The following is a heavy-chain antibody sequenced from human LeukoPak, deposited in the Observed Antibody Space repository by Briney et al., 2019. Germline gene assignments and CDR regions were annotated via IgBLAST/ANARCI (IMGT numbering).Heavy chain of an antibody. D-gene: IGHD3-9*01. CDR3: ARDKYDILTGYFRDHWFDP. Sequence: SETLSLTCTVSGGSISSYYWSWIRQPPGKGLEWIGYIYYSGSTNYNPSLKSRVTISVDTSKNQFSLKLSSVTAADTAVYYCARDKYDILTGYFRDHWFDPWGQGTLVTVSS. J-gene: IGHJ5*02. V-gene: IGHV4-59*01. CDR1: GGSISSYY. CDR2: IYYSGST.